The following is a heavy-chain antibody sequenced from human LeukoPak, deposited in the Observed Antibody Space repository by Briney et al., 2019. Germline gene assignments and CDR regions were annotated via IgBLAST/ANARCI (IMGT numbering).Heavy chain of an antibody. CDR1: GYTFSSYG. CDR2: INTNTGNP. D-gene: IGHD1-26*01. V-gene: IGHV7-4-1*02. Sequence: GASVKVSCKASGYTFSSYGINWVRQAPGQGLEWMGWINTNTGNPTYAQGFTGRFVFSLDTSVSTAYLQISSLKAEDTAVYYCARGNSGSYWGSAGYWGQGTLVTVSS. J-gene: IGHJ4*02. CDR3: ARGNSGSYWGSAGY.